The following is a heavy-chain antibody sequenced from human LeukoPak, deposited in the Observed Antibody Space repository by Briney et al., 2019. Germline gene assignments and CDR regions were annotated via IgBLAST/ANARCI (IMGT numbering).Heavy chain of an antibody. Sequence: GESLKISCKGSGYSFTSYWISWVRQMPGKGLEWMGRIDPSDSYTNYSPSFQGHVTISADKSISTAYLQWSSLKASDTAMYYCARQMLGYGDYYYHYGMDVWGQGTTVTVSS. CDR3: ARQMLGYGDYYYHYGMDV. D-gene: IGHD4-17*01. CDR1: GYSFTSYW. J-gene: IGHJ6*02. CDR2: IDPSDSYT. V-gene: IGHV5-10-1*01.